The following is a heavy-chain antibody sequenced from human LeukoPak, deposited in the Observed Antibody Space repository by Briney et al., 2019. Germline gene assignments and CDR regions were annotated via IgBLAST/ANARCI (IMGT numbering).Heavy chain of an antibody. V-gene: IGHV1-8*03. CDR1: GYTFTSYD. CDR3: ARSMTTVSGYYYYGMDV. Sequence: ASVKVSCKASGYTFTSYDINWVRQATGQGLEWMGWMNPNSGNTGYAQKFQGRVTITRNTSISTAYMELSSLRSEDTAVYYCARSMTTVSGYYYYGMDVWGQGTTVTVSS. D-gene: IGHD4-11*01. J-gene: IGHJ6*02. CDR2: MNPNSGNT.